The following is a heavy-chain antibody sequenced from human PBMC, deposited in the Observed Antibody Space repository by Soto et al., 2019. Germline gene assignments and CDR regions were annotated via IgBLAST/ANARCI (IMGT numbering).Heavy chain of an antibody. Sequence: GGSLRLSCAASGFNVNSDYMNWVRQTPGKGLEWVASIYSGETTYYADSVRGRFTISSDKSKNTLYFQLSSLRIEDTAVYYCTRDGRGLGRLSLFEYWGQGVLVTVSS. J-gene: IGHJ4*02. D-gene: IGHD2-21*02. V-gene: IGHV3-53*01. CDR2: IYSGETT. CDR1: GFNVNSDY. CDR3: TRDGRGLGRLSLFEY.